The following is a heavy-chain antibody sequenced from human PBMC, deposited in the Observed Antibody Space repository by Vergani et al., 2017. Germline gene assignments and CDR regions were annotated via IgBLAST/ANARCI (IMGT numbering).Heavy chain of an antibody. J-gene: IGHJ4*02. V-gene: IGHV5-51*01. D-gene: IGHD3-22*01. CDR1: GYSFTSYW. CDR2: IYPGDSDT. CDR3: ARLSGRTYYYDSSGYPAY. Sequence: EVQLVQSGAEVKKPGESLKISCKGSGYSFTSYWIGWVRQMPGKGLECMGIIYPGDSDTRYSPSFQGQVTISADKSISTAYLQWSSLKASDTAMYYCARLSGRTYYYDSSGYPAYWGQGTLVTVSS.